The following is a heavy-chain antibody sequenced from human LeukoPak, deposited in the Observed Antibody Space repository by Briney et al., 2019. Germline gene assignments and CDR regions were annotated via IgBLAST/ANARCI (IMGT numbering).Heavy chain of an antibody. CDR3: AGELLSPYAFDI. CDR1: GFTFSSYG. J-gene: IGHJ3*02. V-gene: IGHV3-30*02. Sequence: PGRSLRLSCAASGFTFSSYGMHWVRQAPGKGLEWVAFIRYDGSNKYYADSVKGRFTISRDNSKNTLYLQMNSLRAEDTAVYYCAGELLSPYAFDIWGQGTMVTVSS. D-gene: IGHD3-10*01. CDR2: IRYDGSNK.